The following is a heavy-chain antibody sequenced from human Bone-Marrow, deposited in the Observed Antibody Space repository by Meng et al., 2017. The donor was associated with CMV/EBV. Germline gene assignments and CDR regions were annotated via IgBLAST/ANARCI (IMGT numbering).Heavy chain of an antibody. D-gene: IGHD3-3*01. CDR3: ARGITIFGVFILSHNAFDI. V-gene: IGHV3-21*01. Sequence: GGSLRLSCAASGFTFSSYSMNWVRQAPGKGLEWVSSISSSSSYIYYADSVKGRFTISRDNAKNSLYLQMNSLRAEDTAVYYCARGITIFGVFILSHNAFDIWGQGTVVTVSS. CDR2: ISSSSSYI. J-gene: IGHJ3*02. CDR1: GFTFSSYS.